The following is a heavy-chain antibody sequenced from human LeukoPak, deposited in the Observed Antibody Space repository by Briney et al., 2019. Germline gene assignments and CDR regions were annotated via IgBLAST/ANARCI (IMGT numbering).Heavy chain of an antibody. CDR3: ARDFDWGPDY. J-gene: IGHJ4*02. Sequence: ASVTVSCKTSGFTFTDHYFHWVRQAPGQGLEWMGWINGKRGDTNYAQKFQDRVTMTRDTSTSTFYIQLSSLTADDTAVYYCARDFDWGPDYWGQGTLVTVSS. CDR1: GFTFTDHY. D-gene: IGHD3-9*01. V-gene: IGHV1-2*02. CDR2: INGKRGDT.